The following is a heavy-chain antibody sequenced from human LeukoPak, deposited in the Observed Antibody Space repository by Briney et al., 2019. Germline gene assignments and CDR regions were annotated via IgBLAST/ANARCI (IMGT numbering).Heavy chain of an antibody. CDR3: TRGRF. V-gene: IGHV3-7*03. CDR2: IKEDGSEK. Sequence: GTLSLTCAVSGGSISSSNWWSWVRQPPGKGLEWVANIKEDGSEKDYVDSVRGRFTISRDNAKSSLSLQMNSLRAEDTAIYYCTRGRFWGQGTLVAVSS. J-gene: IGHJ4*02. CDR1: GGSISSSNW.